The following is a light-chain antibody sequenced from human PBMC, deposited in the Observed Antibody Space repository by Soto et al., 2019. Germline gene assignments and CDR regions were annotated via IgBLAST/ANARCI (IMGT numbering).Light chain of an antibody. J-gene: IGKJ1*01. CDR1: QHISNY. V-gene: IGKV1-27*01. CDR2: AAS. Sequence: DIQMTQSPSSLSASVGGRVTITCRASQHISNYLAWYQQKPGKVPKLLIYAASTLQSGVPSRFSGGASGTDFTLTISSRQPEDGATYYCQKYNSAPWTFGQGTKVEIK. CDR3: QKYNSAPWT.